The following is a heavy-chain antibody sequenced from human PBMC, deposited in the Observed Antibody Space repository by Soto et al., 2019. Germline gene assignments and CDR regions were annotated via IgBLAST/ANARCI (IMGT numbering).Heavy chain of an antibody. CDR2: IIPILGLA. Sequence: QVQLVQSGAEVKKPGSSVKVSCKASGGTFSSYTISWVRQAPGQGLEWMGRIIPILGLANYEQKFQGRVTITAYKSTSTAYMELSSLRSEDTAVYYCARVPYYDFWSGYDNPFDYWGQGTLVTVSS. J-gene: IGHJ4*02. CDR1: GGTFSSYT. V-gene: IGHV1-69*02. D-gene: IGHD3-3*01. CDR3: ARVPYYDFWSGYDNPFDY.